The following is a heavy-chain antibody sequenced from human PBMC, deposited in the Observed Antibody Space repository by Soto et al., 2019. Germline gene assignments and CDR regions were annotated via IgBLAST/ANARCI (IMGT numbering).Heavy chain of an antibody. CDR1: KYNFADYW. D-gene: IGHD1-26*01. CDR3: VSFASGRYPRGAFEF. CDR2: IYPGDSDT. J-gene: IGHJ3*01. V-gene: IGHV5-51*01. Sequence: PGESLKISCKGSKYNFADYWIGWVRQMPGKGLEWMGFIYPGDSDTWYSPSFQGQVTISADKSINTAYLQWSSLKASDTAMYYCVSFASGRYPRGAFEFWGQGTVVTVSS.